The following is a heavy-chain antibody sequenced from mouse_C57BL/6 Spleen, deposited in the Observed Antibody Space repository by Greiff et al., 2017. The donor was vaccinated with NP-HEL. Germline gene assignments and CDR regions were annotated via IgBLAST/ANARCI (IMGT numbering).Heavy chain of an antibody. CDR3: AVGSSGYLFDY. V-gene: IGHV1-54*01. J-gene: IGHJ2*01. D-gene: IGHD3-2*02. CDR1: GYAFTNYL. CDR2: INPGSGGT. Sequence: QVQLQQSGAELVRPGTSVKVSCKASGYAFTNYLIEWVKQRPGQGLEWIGVINPGSGGTNYNEKFKGKATLTADKSSSTAYMQLSSLTSEDSAVYFCAVGSSGYLFDYWGQGTTLTVSS.